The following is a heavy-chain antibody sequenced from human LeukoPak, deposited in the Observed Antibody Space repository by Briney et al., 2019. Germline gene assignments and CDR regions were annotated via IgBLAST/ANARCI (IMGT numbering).Heavy chain of an antibody. CDR3: AREHQDWFDP. CDR1: GFTLSSYS. CDR2: ISYDGSNK. Sequence: PGGSLRLSCAASGFTLSSYSMNWVRQVPGKGLEWVAVISYDGSNKYYADSVKGRFTISRDNSKNTLYLQMNSLRAEDTAVCYCAREHQDWFDPWGQGTLVTVSS. V-gene: IGHV3-30*03. J-gene: IGHJ5*02. D-gene: IGHD2-2*01.